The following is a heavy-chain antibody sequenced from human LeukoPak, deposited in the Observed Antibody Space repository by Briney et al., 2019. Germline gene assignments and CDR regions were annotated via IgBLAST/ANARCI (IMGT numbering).Heavy chain of an antibody. CDR3: ARAKQQLPPGNYGMDV. D-gene: IGHD6-13*01. CDR1: GGSISSYY. Sequence: SETLSLTCTVSGGSISSYYWSWIRQPPGKGLEWIGYIYYSGSTNYNPSLKSRVTISVDTSKNQFSLKLSSVTAADTAVYYCARAKQQLPPGNYGMDVWGQGTTVTVSS. J-gene: IGHJ6*02. CDR2: IYYSGST. V-gene: IGHV4-59*01.